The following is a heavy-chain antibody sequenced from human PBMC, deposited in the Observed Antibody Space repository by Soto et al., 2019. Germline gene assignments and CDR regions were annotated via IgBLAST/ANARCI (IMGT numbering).Heavy chain of an antibody. J-gene: IGHJ4*02. V-gene: IGHV1-2*02. CDR3: ARVGGITMIVKY. Sequence: VKVSCNTSGCTFTGYYMHWVRQAPGQGLEWMGWINPNSGGTNYAQKFQGRVTMTRDTSISTAYMELSRLRSDDTAVYYCARVGGITMIVKYWGQGTLVTVSS. D-gene: IGHD3-22*01. CDR2: INPNSGGT. CDR1: GCTFTGYY.